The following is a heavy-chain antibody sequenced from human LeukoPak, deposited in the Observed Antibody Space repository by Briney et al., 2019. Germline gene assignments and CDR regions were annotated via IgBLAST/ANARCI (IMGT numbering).Heavy chain of an antibody. CDR2: ISSSGSTK. Sequence: GGSLRLSCAASGFAFSSYEMNWVRQAPGKGLEWLSYISSSGSTKYYADSVKGRFTISRDNAKNSLYLHMDSLRAEDTALYYCASQKGRIAAAVDYWGQGTLVTVSS. V-gene: IGHV3-48*03. CDR3: ASQKGRIAAAVDY. D-gene: IGHD6-25*01. J-gene: IGHJ4*02. CDR1: GFAFSSYE.